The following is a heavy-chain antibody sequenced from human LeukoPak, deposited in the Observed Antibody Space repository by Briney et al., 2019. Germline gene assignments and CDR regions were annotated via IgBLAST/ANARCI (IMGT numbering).Heavy chain of an antibody. V-gene: IGHV4-38-2*01. CDR3: ARNASDYYDSSGYYYYFDY. CDR2: IYHSGST. Sequence: SETLSLTGAVSGYSISSGYYWGWIRQPPGKGLEWIGSIYHSGSTYYNPSVKSRVTISVDTSKNQFSLKLSSVTAADTAVYYCARNASDYYDSSGYYYYFDYWGQGTLVTVSS. CDR1: GYSISSGYY. D-gene: IGHD3-22*01. J-gene: IGHJ4*02.